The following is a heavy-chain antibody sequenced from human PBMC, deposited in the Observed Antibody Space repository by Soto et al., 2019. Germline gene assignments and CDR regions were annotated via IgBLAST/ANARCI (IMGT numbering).Heavy chain of an antibody. CDR3: AKEMTSGYYLFDY. CDR1: GFTFSSYA. V-gene: IGHV3-23*01. D-gene: IGHD3-22*01. CDR2: ISGTGGST. Sequence: EVQLLQSGGGLVQPGGSLRLSCAASGFTFSSYAMSWVRQAPGKGLEWVSTISGTGGSTYYPDSVKGRFTISRDNSKNTVYLQMNSLRAEDAAVYYCAKEMTSGYYLFDYWGQGTQVTVSS. J-gene: IGHJ4*02.